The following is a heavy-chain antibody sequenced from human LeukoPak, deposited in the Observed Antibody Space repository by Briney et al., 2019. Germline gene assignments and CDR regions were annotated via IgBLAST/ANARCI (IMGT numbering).Heavy chain of an antibody. CDR2: IYYSGST. CDR1: GYSISSSYY. V-gene: IGHV4-38-2*02. D-gene: IGHD3-10*01. Sequence: PSETLSLTCTVSGYSISSSYYWGWIRQPPGKGLEWIGSIYYSGSTYYNPSLKSRVTISVDTSKNQFSLKLSSVTAADTAVYYCAREMLVRGEGGPASGSVDAFDIWGQGTMVTVSS. CDR3: AREMLVRGEGGPASGSVDAFDI. J-gene: IGHJ3*02.